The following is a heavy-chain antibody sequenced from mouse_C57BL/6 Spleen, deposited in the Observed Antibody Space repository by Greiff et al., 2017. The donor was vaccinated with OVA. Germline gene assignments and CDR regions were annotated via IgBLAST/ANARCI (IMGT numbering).Heavy chain of an antibody. V-gene: IGHV5-9-1*02. J-gene: IGHJ4*01. CDR2: ISSGGDYI. Sequence: EVHLVESGEGLVKPGGSLKLSCAASGFTFSSYAMSWVRQTPEKRLEWVAYISSGGDYIYYAAAVKGRFTISRDNARNTLYLQMSSLKSEDTAMYYCTRETLTGTFAMDYWGQGTSVTVSS. CDR1: GFTFSSYA. CDR3: TRETLTGTFAMDY. D-gene: IGHD4-1*01.